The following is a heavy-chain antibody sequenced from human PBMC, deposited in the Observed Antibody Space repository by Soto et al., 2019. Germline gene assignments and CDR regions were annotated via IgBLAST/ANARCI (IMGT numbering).Heavy chain of an antibody. V-gene: IGHV5-10-1*01. Sequence: GESLKISCKGSGYSFTNYWITWVRQMPGKGLEWMGRIDPSDSYTNYSPSFQGHVTISADKSISTAYLQWSGLKASGTAMYYCARRTLYDMDVWGPGTAVTVSS. CDR3: ARRTLYDMDV. CDR2: IDPSDSYT. CDR1: GYSFTNYW. J-gene: IGHJ6*02.